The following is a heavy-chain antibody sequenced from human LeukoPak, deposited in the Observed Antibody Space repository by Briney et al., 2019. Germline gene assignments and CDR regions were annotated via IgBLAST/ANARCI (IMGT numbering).Heavy chain of an antibody. V-gene: IGHV4-39*01. CDR3: ARHPNRSYFDY. Sequence: KASATLSLTCTVSGGSISSSGYYWDWIRQPPGKGLEWIGAIYYTGSTYYNPSLKSRVTISGDTSKNQFSLKLTSVTAADTAVYYCARHPNRSYFDYWGQGTLVIVSS. J-gene: IGHJ4*02. D-gene: IGHD1-14*01. CDR1: GGSISSSGYY. CDR2: IYYTGST.